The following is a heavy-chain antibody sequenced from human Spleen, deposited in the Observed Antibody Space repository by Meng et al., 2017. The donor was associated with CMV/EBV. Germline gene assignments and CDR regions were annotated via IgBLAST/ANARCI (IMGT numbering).Heavy chain of an antibody. Sequence: SETLSLTCAISGDSLSSNGAAWNWIRQSPSRGLEWLGRTYYRSKWYSDYAVSVKSRITFIPDTSKNQFSLQLNSVTPEDTAVYYCTRDGIAVAGNYYYYGMDVWGQGTTVTVSS. J-gene: IGHJ6*02. CDR2: TYYRSKWYS. CDR1: GDSLSSNGAA. V-gene: IGHV6-1*01. D-gene: IGHD6-19*01. CDR3: TRDGIAVAGNYYYYGMDV.